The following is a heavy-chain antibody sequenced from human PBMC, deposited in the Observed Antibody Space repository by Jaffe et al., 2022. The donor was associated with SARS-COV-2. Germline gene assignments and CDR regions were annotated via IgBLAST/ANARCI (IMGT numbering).Heavy chain of an antibody. Sequence: QVQLQESGPGLVKPSQTLSLTCTVSGGSISSGGYYWSWIRQHPGKGLEWIGYIYYSGSTYYNPSLKSRVTISVDTSKNQFSLKLSSVTAADTAVYYCARGIVVVPAAIYGSWFDPWGQGTLVTVSS. J-gene: IGHJ5*02. V-gene: IGHV4-31*03. CDR2: IYYSGST. D-gene: IGHD2-2*01. CDR1: GGSISSGGYY. CDR3: ARGIVVVPAAIYGSWFDP.